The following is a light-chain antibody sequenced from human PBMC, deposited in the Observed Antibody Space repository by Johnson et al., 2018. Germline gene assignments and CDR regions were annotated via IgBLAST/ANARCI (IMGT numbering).Light chain of an antibody. V-gene: IGLV1-51*02. J-gene: IGLJ1*01. CDR1: SPNIGNNY. Sequence: QSVLTQPPSVSAAPGQKVTISCSGSSPNIGNNYVSWYQQLPGTAPKLLIYENNKRPSGIPDRFSGSKSGTSATLGITGLQTGDEADYYAGTWDSSLSAGNVFGTGTKVTVL. CDR3: GTWDSSLSAGNV. CDR2: ENN.